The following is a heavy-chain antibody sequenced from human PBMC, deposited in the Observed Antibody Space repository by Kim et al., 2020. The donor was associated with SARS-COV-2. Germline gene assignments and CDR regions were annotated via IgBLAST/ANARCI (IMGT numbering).Heavy chain of an antibody. CDR3: ARVDHIVVLNEKYGPSYFDS. CDR2: IFPADSDT. D-gene: IGHD2-21*01. Sequence: GESLKISCQGSGYSFSNYWVAWVRQTPEKGLEWMGIIFPADSDTRYSPSFQVQVTISADKSITTAYLQWTSLKASDTAIYFCARVDHIVVLNEKYGPSYFDSWGQGTLVTVSS. V-gene: IGHV5-51*01. CDR1: GYSFSNYW. J-gene: IGHJ4*02.